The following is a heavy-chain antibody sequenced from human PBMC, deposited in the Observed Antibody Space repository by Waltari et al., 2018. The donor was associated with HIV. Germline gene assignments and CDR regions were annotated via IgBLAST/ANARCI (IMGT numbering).Heavy chain of an antibody. CDR1: GYTFNSYD. D-gene: IGHD2-15*01. CDR3: ARGRTIVVDNGVDY. V-gene: IGHV1-8*02. J-gene: IGHJ4*02. Sequence: VKVSCKASGYTFNSYDINWVRQAAGQGLEWMGWVNPNSGNTGYAQKFQGRITMARNTSISTAYMELRSLTSEDTAMYYCARGRTIVVDNGVDYWGQGTLVTVSS. CDR2: VNPNSGNT.